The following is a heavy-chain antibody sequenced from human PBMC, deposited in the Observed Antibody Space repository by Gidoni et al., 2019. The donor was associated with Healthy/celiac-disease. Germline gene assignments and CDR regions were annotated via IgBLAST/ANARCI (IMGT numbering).Heavy chain of an antibody. CDR1: GITFSSFP. CDR2: ISYDGSNK. J-gene: IGHJ3*02. Sequence: QVQLVESGGGVVLPGRSLSLSCAALGITFSSFPMHWVRQAPGKGLEWVAVISYDGSNKYYTDSVKGRFTISRDNSKNTLYLQMNSLRAEDTAVYYCARVGYYDFWSGYLGAFDIWGQGTMVTVSS. D-gene: IGHD3-3*01. V-gene: IGHV3-30-3*01. CDR3: ARVGYYDFWSGYLGAFDI.